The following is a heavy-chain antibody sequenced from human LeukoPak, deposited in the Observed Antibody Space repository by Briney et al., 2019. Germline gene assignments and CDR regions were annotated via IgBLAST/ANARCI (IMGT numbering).Heavy chain of an antibody. CDR1: GGSISSYY. V-gene: IGHV4-59*01. CDR3: ARDQGSIILGYFDY. D-gene: IGHD1-14*01. J-gene: IGHJ4*02. CDR2: IYYSGST. Sequence: PSETLSLTCTVSGGSISSYYWSWIRQPPGKGLEWIGYIYYSGSTNYSPSLKSRVTISVDTSKNQFSLKLSSVTAADTAVYYCARDQGSIILGYFDYWGQGTLVTVSS.